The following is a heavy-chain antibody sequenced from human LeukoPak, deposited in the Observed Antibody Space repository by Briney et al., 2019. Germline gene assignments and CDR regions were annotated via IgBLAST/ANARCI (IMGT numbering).Heavy chain of an antibody. J-gene: IGHJ3*01. CDR1: YGSIHNYY. D-gene: IGHD1-26*01. Sequence: PSETLSLTCTVSYGSIHNYYWSWIRQPAGKTLEWIGRVYARGSTIYNPSLKSRVTVSLDTSKSQLSLKLSSVTAADTAVYYCARVEPVSGSYYLGAFDVWGQGILVTVSS. CDR3: ARVEPVSGSYYLGAFDV. CDR2: VYARGST. V-gene: IGHV4-4*07.